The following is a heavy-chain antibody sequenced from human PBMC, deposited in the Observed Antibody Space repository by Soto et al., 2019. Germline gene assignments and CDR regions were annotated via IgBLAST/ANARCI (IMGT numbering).Heavy chain of an antibody. V-gene: IGHV3-9*01. CDR3: AKLYCSSAKCYNYSYMDV. Sequence: EVVLVEYGGGLVQPGRSLRLSCAASGFNFDEYAMHWVRQGPGKGLDWFSGISWNRGTIVYADSVNGRFTISRDNAKNFLYLEMNSLGAEDTALYYCAKLYCSSAKCYNYSYMDVWGKGTTVTV. J-gene: IGHJ6*03. D-gene: IGHD2-2*01. CDR2: ISWNRGTI. CDR1: GFNFDEYA.